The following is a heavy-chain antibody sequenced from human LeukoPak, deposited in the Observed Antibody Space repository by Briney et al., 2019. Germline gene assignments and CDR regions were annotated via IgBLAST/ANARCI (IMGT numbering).Heavy chain of an antibody. J-gene: IGHJ3*02. CDR3: AKEADTDDAFDI. CDR2: ITGSGGNT. CDR1: GFTFNIYA. Sequence: GGSLRLSCAASGFTFNIYAMSWVRQAPRKGLEGVSVITGSGGNTFYADSVKGRFTISRDNSKNTLYLQMNSLRAEDTAVYYCAKEADTDDAFDIWGQGTMVTVSS. D-gene: IGHD5-18*01. V-gene: IGHV3-23*01.